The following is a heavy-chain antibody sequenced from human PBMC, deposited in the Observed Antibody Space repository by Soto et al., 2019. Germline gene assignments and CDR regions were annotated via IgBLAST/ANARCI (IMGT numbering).Heavy chain of an antibody. J-gene: IGHJ4*02. CDR2: ISAYNGNT. D-gene: IGHD3-3*01. CDR3: ARVLRDYVFWSGYYTSETNYFAY. CDR1: GYTFTSYG. V-gene: IGHV1-18*01. Sequence: GASVKVSCKASGYTFTSYGISWVRQAPGQGLEWMGWISAYNGNTNYAQKLQGRVTMTTDTSTSTAYMELRSLRSDDTAVYYCARVLRDYVFWSGYYTSETNYFAYWGQGTLVTGSS.